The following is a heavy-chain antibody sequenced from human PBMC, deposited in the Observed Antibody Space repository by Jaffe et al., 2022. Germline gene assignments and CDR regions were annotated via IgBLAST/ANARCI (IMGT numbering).Heavy chain of an antibody. J-gene: IGHJ4*02. CDR1: GFTFSSYA. Sequence: EVQLLESGGGLVQPGGSLRLSCAASGFTFSSYAMSWVRQAPGKGLEWVSAISGSGGSTYYADSVKGRFTISRDNSKNTLYLQMNSLRAEDTAVYYCAKDLPRENYDYIWGSYRYTALNFGYWGQGTLVTVSS. V-gene: IGHV3-23*01. CDR2: ISGSGGST. CDR3: AKDLPRENYDYIWGSYRYTALNFGY. D-gene: IGHD3-16*02.